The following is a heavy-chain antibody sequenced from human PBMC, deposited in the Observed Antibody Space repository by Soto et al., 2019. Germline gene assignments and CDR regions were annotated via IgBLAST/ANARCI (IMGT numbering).Heavy chain of an antibody. CDR1: GGSFSDYY. J-gene: IGHJ4*02. V-gene: IGHV4-34*01. CDR2: INHSGTT. Sequence: SSETLSLTCAVYGGSFSDYYWSWIRQPPGKGLEWIGEINHSGTTDYNPALKSRVTISVDTSKNQFSLRVSSVTAADTAVYYCARRLYSGSYPNFDYWGQGIRVTVSS. D-gene: IGHD1-26*01. CDR3: ARRLYSGSYPNFDY.